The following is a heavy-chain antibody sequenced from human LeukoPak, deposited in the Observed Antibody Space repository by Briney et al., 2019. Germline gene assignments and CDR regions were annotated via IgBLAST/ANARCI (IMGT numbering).Heavy chain of an antibody. Sequence: TVXXXYMSWVRQAPGEGLEWVSTIYSGRSTYYADSVKGRFTISRDNSKNTLYLQMNSLRAEDTAVYYCARTAGAADLDYWGQGTLVTVSS. J-gene: IGHJ4*02. V-gene: IGHV3-53*01. CDR1: TVXXXY. D-gene: IGHD6-13*01. CDR2: IYSGRST. CDR3: ARTAGAADLDY.